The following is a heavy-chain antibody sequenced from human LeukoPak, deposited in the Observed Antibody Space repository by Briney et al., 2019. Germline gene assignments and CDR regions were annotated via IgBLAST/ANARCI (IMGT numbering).Heavy chain of an antibody. CDR1: GFTFNSYA. Sequence: GRSLRLSCAASGFTFNSYAMSWVRQAPGKGLEWVSAISGSGGSTYYADSVKGRFTISRDNSKNTLYLQMNSLRAEDTAVYYCANPPIAAAGRVLGTLWGQGTLVTVSS. V-gene: IGHV3-23*01. J-gene: IGHJ4*02. CDR3: ANPPIAAAGRVLGTL. CDR2: ISGSGGST. D-gene: IGHD6-13*01.